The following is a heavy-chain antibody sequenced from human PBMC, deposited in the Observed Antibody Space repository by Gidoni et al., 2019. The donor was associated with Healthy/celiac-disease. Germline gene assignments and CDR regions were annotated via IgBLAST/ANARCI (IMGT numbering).Heavy chain of an antibody. CDR3: ATWGCTGGDCYVYYYGMDV. CDR2: ISSSSSYI. V-gene: IGHV3-21*01. J-gene: IGHJ6*02. CDR1: GFTFSSYS. Sequence: EVQLVESGGGLVKPGGSLRLSCAASGFTFSSYSMNWVRQAPGKGLEWVSSISSSSSYIYYADSVKGRFTISRDNAKNSLYLQMNSLRAEDTAVYYCATWGCTGGDCYVYYYGMDVWGQGTTVTVSS. D-gene: IGHD2-21*02.